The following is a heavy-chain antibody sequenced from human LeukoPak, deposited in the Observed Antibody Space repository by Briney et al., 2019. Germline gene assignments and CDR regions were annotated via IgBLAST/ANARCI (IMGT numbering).Heavy chain of an antibody. Sequence: ASVNVSCTASGGTFSSYAISWVRQAPGQGLEWMGGIIPIFGTANYAQKFQGRVTITADESTSTAYMELSSLRSEDTAVYYCARTHQWLVRGEFDPWGQGTLVTVSS. D-gene: IGHD6-19*01. CDR2: IIPIFGTA. CDR1: GGTFSSYA. CDR3: ARTHQWLVRGEFDP. J-gene: IGHJ5*02. V-gene: IGHV1-69*13.